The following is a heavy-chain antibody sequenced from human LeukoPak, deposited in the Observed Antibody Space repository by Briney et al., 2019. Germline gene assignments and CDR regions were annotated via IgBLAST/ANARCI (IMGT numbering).Heavy chain of an antibody. J-gene: IGHJ4*02. CDR2: INPKNGGT. CDR1: GYTFTSYG. Sequence: GASVKVSCKASGYTFTSYGISWVRQAPGQGLEWMGGINPKNGGTDYAQRYRGRVTLTRDTSISTAYMVLSSLRSDDTAVYYCARSRGYSYEDNWGQGTPVTVSS. CDR3: ARSRGYSYEDN. D-gene: IGHD5-18*01. V-gene: IGHV1-2*02.